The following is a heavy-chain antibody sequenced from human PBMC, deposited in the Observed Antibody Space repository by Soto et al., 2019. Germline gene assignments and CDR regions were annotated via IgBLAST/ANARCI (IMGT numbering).Heavy chain of an antibody. CDR2: INHSGST. V-gene: IGHV4-34*01. J-gene: IGHJ4*02. Sequence: QVQLQQWGAGLLKPSETLSLTCAVYGGSFSGYYWSWIRQPPGKGLEWIGEINHSGSTNYNPSLKSRGTISVDTSKNQCSLKLSSVTAADTAVYYCARGRFSMVRGVNFDYWGQGTLVTVSS. CDR1: GGSFSGYY. CDR3: ARGRFSMVRGVNFDY. D-gene: IGHD3-10*01.